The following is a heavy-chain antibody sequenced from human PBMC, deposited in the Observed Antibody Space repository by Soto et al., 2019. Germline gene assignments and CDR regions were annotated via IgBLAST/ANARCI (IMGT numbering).Heavy chain of an antibody. Sequence: GGSLRLSCAASGFTFSSYSMNWVRQAPGKGLEWVSSISSSSSYIYYADSVKGRFTISRDNAKNSLYLQMNSLRAEDTAVYYCAKDLHYYDSSGYYPAPNWFDPWGQGTLVTVSS. CDR1: GFTFSSYS. CDR2: ISSSSSYI. V-gene: IGHV3-21*04. D-gene: IGHD3-22*01. CDR3: AKDLHYYDSSGYYPAPNWFDP. J-gene: IGHJ5*02.